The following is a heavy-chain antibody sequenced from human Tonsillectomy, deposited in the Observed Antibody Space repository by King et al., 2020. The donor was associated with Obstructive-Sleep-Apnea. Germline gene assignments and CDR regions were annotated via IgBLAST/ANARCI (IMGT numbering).Heavy chain of an antibody. CDR3: TRSRYFDY. V-gene: IGHV3-15*01. CDR1: GFTFSDAW. J-gene: IGHJ4*02. CDR2: IKSKTDGGTT. Sequence: VQLVQSGGGLVKPGGSLRLSFAASGFTFSDAWMSWFRQAPGKGLEWVGRIKSKTDGGTTDYAAPVKGRCTISRDDSQNTLYLQMNSLKTEDTALYYCTRSRYFDYWGQGTLVTVSS.